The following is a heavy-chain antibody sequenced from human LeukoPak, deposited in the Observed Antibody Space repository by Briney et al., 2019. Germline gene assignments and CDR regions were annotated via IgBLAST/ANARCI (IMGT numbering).Heavy chain of an antibody. J-gene: IGHJ4*02. V-gene: IGHV4-30-4*08. Sequence: SETLSLTCTVSGGSISSGDYYWSWIRQPPGKGLEWIGYIYYSGSPYYNPSLKSRVTISVDTSKNQFSLKLSSVTAADTAVYYCARLWGPSYDFWSGYYTGLDYWGQGTLVTVSS. CDR1: GGSISSGDYY. CDR3: ARLWGPSYDFWSGYYTGLDY. CDR2: IYYSGSP. D-gene: IGHD3-3*01.